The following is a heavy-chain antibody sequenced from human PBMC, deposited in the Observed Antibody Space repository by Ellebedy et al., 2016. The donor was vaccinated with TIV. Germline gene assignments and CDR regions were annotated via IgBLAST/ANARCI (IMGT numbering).Heavy chain of an antibody. CDR3: AKDRVGVTVTPAAD. Sequence: GGSLRLXCSASGFIFNNYAMSWVRQAPGKGLEWVSGITGNGADTYYADSVKGRFTISRDNSRNTVYLQMRSLRDEDTAVYYCAKDRVGVTVTPAADWGRGTLVTVSA. V-gene: IGHV3-23*01. CDR2: ITGNGADT. J-gene: IGHJ4*02. D-gene: IGHD4-17*01. CDR1: GFIFNNYA.